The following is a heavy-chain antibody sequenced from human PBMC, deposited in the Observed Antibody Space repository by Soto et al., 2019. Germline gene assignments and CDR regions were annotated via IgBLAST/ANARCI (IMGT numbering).Heavy chain of an antibody. CDR2: ISSSSSYI. Sequence: GGSLRLSCAASGFTFSSYSMNWVRQAPGKGLEWVSSISSSSSYIYYADSVKGRFTISRDNAKNSLYLQMNSLRAEDTAVYYCARDGPLDYDFWSGDNYYYGMDVWGQGTTVTVSS. CDR3: ARDGPLDYDFWSGDNYYYGMDV. V-gene: IGHV3-21*01. J-gene: IGHJ6*02. CDR1: GFTFSSYS. D-gene: IGHD3-3*01.